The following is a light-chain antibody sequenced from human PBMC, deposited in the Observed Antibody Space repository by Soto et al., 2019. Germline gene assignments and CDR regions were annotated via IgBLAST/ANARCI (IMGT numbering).Light chain of an antibody. CDR3: MQSLQTPRT. V-gene: IGKV2-28*01. J-gene: IGKJ1*01. CDR2: LGS. CDR1: QSLLHSTGYNY. Sequence: DIVMTQSPLSLPVTPGEPASISCRSSQSLLHSTGYNYLDWYLQKPGQSPQLLIYLGSNRASGVXDXCSGTGSGTDFTLKISRVEAEDVGVYYCMQSLQTPRTFGQGTKVEIK.